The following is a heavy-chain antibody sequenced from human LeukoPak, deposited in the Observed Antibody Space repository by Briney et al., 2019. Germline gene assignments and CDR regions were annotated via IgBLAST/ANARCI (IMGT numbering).Heavy chain of an antibody. D-gene: IGHD2-15*01. J-gene: IGHJ1*01. CDR2: ISAYNGNT. V-gene: IGHV1-18*01. Sequence: GASVKVSCKASGYTFTSYGISWVRQAPGQGLEWMEWISAYNGNTNYAQKLQGRATMATDTYKSTAYMELRSLRSDDTAVYYCARVHCSGGSCYPSRYFQHWGQGTLVTVSS. CDR1: GYTFTSYG. CDR3: ARVHCSGGSCYPSRYFQH.